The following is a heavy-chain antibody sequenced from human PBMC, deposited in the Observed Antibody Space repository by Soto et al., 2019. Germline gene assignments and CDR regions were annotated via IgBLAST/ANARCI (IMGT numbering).Heavy chain of an antibody. CDR2: IGTAGDT. D-gene: IGHD3-3*01. CDR1: GFTFSSYD. J-gene: IGHJ6*02. Sequence: GGSLRLSCAASGFTFSSYDMHWVRQATGKGLEWVSAIGTAGDTYYPGSVKGRFTISRENAKNSLYLQMNSLRAEDTAVYYCARDYRSIFGVDGMDVWGQGTTVTVSS. CDR3: ARDYRSIFGVDGMDV. V-gene: IGHV3-13*01.